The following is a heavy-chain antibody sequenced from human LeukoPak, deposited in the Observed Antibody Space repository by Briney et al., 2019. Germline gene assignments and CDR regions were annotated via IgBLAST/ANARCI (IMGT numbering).Heavy chain of an antibody. V-gene: IGHV3-11*04. Sequence: GGSLRLSCAASGFIFSDYYMSWIRQPPGKGLEWISYISNTGSAIYYADSVKGRFTISRDNAKNSLYLQMNSLRAEDTAVYYCARETLHLYYFDYWGQGTLVTVSS. CDR2: ISNTGSAI. CDR3: ARETLHLYYFDY. J-gene: IGHJ4*02. D-gene: IGHD5-24*01. CDR1: GFIFSDYY.